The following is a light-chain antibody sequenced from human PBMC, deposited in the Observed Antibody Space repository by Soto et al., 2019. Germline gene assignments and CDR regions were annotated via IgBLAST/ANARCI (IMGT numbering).Light chain of an antibody. CDR1: SGHSTYA. J-gene: IGLJ3*02. Sequence: QSVLTQSPSASASLGASVTLTCTLSSGHSTYAIAWHQQQPEKGPRYLMKLTSDGSHTKGDGIPDRFSGSSSGAERYLTISSLQSEDEADYYCQRWGTGIRVFGGGTKVTVL. CDR3: QRWGTGIRV. V-gene: IGLV4-69*01. CDR2: LTSDGSH.